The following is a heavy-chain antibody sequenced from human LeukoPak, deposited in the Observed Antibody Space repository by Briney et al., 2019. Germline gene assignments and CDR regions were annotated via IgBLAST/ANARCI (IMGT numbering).Heavy chain of an antibody. CDR3: ARASFWSGIDY. V-gene: IGHV3-74*01. CDR1: GFTVSSYW. D-gene: IGHD3-3*01. CDR2: INSDGSST. Sequence: QPGGYLRRSSAASGFTVSSYWMHWVRPAPGKGLVWVSRINSDGSSTSYADSVKGRFTISRDNAKNTLYLQMNSLRAKDTAVYYCARASFWSGIDYWGQGTLVTVSA. J-gene: IGHJ4*02.